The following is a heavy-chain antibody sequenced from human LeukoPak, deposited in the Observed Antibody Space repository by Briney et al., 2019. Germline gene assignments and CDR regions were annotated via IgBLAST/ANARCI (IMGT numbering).Heavy chain of an antibody. Sequence: GGSLRLSCAASGFTVSSNYMTWVRQAPGEGLEWVSIIYNDGNTFYADSVKGRFTISRGNSKNTLYLQMNSLRAEDTAVYYCARTYSNSGLEYFDFWGQGTLVTVSS. J-gene: IGHJ4*02. CDR1: GFTVSSNY. CDR2: IYNDGNT. CDR3: ARTYSNSGLEYFDF. D-gene: IGHD6-13*01. V-gene: IGHV3-53*01.